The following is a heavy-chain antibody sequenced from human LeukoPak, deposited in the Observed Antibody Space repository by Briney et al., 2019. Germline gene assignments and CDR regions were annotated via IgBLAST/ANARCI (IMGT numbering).Heavy chain of an antibody. V-gene: IGHV3-11*01. Sequence: NPGGSLRLSCAASGFTFSDYYMSWIRQAPGKGLEWVSYISSSGSTIYYADSVKGRFTISRDNAKNSLYLQMNSLRAEDTAVYYCARFPNIVVVTAIPDWGQGTLVTVSS. J-gene: IGHJ4*02. D-gene: IGHD2-21*02. CDR1: GFTFSDYY. CDR2: ISSSGSTI. CDR3: ARFPNIVVVTAIPD.